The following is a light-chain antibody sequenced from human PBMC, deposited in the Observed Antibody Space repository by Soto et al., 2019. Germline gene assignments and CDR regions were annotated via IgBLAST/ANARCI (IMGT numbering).Light chain of an antibody. CDR1: QRVASD. CDR3: QQYNNWPPIT. CDR2: DAS. Sequence: VLTQSPGTLSLSPGEGATLSCRASQRVASDLAWYLQKPGQPPRLLIYDASIRATGIPARFSGSGSGTEFTLTISSLQSEDFAVYYCQQYNNWPPITFGQGTRLEI. V-gene: IGKV3D-15*01. J-gene: IGKJ5*01.